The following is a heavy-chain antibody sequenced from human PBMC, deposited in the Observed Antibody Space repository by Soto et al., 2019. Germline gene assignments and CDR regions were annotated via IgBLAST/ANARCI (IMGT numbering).Heavy chain of an antibody. J-gene: IGHJ4*02. CDR3: ARSLWSGYYWAPYFDY. CDR1: GFTFSSYA. CDR2: ISYDGSNK. D-gene: IGHD3-3*01. V-gene: IGHV3-30-3*01. Sequence: VQLVESGGGVVQPGRSLRLSCAASGFTFSSYAMHWVRQAPGKGLEWVAVISYDGSNKYYADSVKGRFTISRDNSKNTLYLQMNSLRAEDTAVYYCARSLWSGYYWAPYFDYWGQGTLVTVSS.